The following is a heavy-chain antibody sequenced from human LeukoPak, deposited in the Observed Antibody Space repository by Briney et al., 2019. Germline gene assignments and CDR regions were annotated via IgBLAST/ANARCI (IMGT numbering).Heavy chain of an antibody. V-gene: IGHV3-23*01. CDR1: GLTFSSFA. Sequence: GGSLRLSCAASGLTFSSFAMSWVRQAPGKGLEWVSSVSASGSSTYYADSVKGRFTISRDNSKNTLYLQMNSLRAEDTAVYYCAATYCSSTSCYPYCFDYWGQGTLVTVSS. D-gene: IGHD2-2*01. CDR2: VSASGSST. CDR3: AATYCSSTSCYPYCFDY. J-gene: IGHJ4*02.